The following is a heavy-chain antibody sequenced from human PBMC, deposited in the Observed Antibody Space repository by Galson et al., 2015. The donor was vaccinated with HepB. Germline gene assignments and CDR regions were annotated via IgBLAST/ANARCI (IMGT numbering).Heavy chain of an antibody. CDR3: ASEGEPYCGGDCYSDY. Sequence: SVTVSCKASGSSFNAYYMHWVRQAPGQGLEWMGWINPNSGGTNYAQKFQGRVTMTRDTSISTAYMELSRLRSDDTAVYYCASEGEPYCGGDCYSDYWGQGTLVTVSS. J-gene: IGHJ4*02. V-gene: IGHV1-2*02. CDR2: INPNSGGT. CDR1: GSSFNAYY. D-gene: IGHD2-21*02.